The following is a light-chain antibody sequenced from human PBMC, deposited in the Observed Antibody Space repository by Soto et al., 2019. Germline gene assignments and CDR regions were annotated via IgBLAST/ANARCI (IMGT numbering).Light chain of an antibody. J-gene: IGKJ1*01. Sequence: IRMYQSPSSFSATTGDRVSITCRATQDIGTYLAWYQQIPGKAPKLLIYDASTLQTGVPSRFSGSGSGTDFTLTISYLQSEDFGTYYCQQFYNYPRTFGQGTKVDIK. CDR3: QQFYNYPRT. V-gene: IGKV1-8*01. CDR2: DAS. CDR1: QDIGTY.